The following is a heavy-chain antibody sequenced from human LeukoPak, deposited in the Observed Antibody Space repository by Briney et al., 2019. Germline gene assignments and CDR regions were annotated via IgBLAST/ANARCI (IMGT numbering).Heavy chain of an antibody. CDR2: IRTSSTYI. CDR3: ARDRGILVVPSATYYFDP. J-gene: IGHJ5*02. D-gene: IGHD2-2*01. CDR1: GYTFDRYT. Sequence: GGSLRLSCVASGYTFDRYTMNWVRHAPGKGLEWVSSIRTSSTYIYYAESVRGRFTISRDNAKNSLYLQMNSLRVEDSAVYFCARDRGILVVPSATYYFDPWGQGTLVTVSS. V-gene: IGHV3-21*01.